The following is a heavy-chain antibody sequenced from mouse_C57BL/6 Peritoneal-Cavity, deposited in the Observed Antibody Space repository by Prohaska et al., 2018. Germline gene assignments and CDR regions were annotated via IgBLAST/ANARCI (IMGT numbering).Heavy chain of an antibody. D-gene: IGHD1-1*01. CDR1: GYTFTSYW. Sequence: QVQLQQPGAELVKPGASVKMSCKASGYTFTSYWITWVKQRPGKGLEWIGDIYPGSGSTNYNEKFKSKATLTVDTSSSTAYMQLSSLTSEDSAVYYCAREDPYGSSLYWYFDVWGTGTTVTVSS. CDR3: AREDPYGSSLYWYFDV. CDR2: IYPGSGST. V-gene: IGHV1-55*01. J-gene: IGHJ1*03.